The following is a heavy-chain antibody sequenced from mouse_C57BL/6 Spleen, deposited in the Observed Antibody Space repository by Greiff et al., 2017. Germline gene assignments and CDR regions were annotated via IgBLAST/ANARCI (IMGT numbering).Heavy chain of an antibody. J-gene: IGHJ2*01. Sequence: EVKLVESGGGLVQPGGSMKLSCAASGFTFSDAWMDWVRQSPEKGLEWVAEIRNKANNHATYYAESVKGRFTISRDDSKSSVYLQMNSLRAEDTGIYYCTTGGYYYGSSYGENFDYWGQGTTLTVSS. CDR3: TTGGYYYGSSYGENFDY. CDR1: GFTFSDAW. CDR2: IRNKANNHAT. D-gene: IGHD1-1*01. V-gene: IGHV6-6*01.